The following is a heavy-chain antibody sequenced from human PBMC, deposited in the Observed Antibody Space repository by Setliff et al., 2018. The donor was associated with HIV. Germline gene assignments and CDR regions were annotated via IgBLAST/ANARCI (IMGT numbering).Heavy chain of an antibody. Sequence: KTSETLSLTCAVYGGSFSGYYWSWIRQPPGKGLEWIGEIIHSGSTNYNPSLKSRVTVSADTSKNQFSLRLNSVTAADTAVYYCAREERGWSNRGAFDVWGLGTMVTVSS. CDR2: IIHSGST. V-gene: IGHV4-34*12. J-gene: IGHJ3*01. D-gene: IGHD6-19*01. CDR1: GGSFSGYY. CDR3: AREERGWSNRGAFDV.